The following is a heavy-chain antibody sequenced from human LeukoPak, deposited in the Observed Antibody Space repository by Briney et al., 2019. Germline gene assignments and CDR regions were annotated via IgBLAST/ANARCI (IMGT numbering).Heavy chain of an antibody. Sequence: GESLKISCKGSGYSFTSYWIGWVRQMPGKGLEWMGIICPGDSDTRYSPSFQGQVTISADKSISTAYLQWSSLKASDTYMYYCARHLANAVAAPSYYYCYYMDVWGKGTTVTVSS. V-gene: IGHV5-51*01. CDR1: GYSFTSYW. J-gene: IGHJ6*03. CDR2: ICPGDSDT. CDR3: ARHLANAVAAPSYYYCYYMDV. D-gene: IGHD6-19*01.